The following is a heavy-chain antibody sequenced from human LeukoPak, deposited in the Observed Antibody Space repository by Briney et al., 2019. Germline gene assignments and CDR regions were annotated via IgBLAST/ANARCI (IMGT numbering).Heavy chain of an antibody. CDR3: ARGESGWYYYYYGMDV. CDR2: IWYDGSNK. V-gene: IGHV3-33*01. CDR1: GFTFSSYG. Sequence: GGSLRLSCAASGFTFSSYGMHWVRQAPGKGLEWVAVIWYDGSNKYYADSVKGRFTIFRDNSKNTLYLRMNSLRAEDTAVYYCARGESGWYYYYYGMDVWGQGTTVTVSS. J-gene: IGHJ6*02. D-gene: IGHD6-19*01.